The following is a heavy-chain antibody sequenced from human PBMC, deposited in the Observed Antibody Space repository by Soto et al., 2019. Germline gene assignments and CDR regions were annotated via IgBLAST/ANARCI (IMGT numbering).Heavy chain of an antibody. CDR2: ISAYNGNT. J-gene: IGHJ4*01. Sequence: ASVKVSCKASGYTFTSYGISWVRQAPGQGLEWMGWISAYNGNTNYAQKLQGRVTMTKDTSTSTAYMELRSLRTDDTTVYYCAIDHMNTEADGDDWGQGTPVTVSS. CDR1: GYTFTSYG. V-gene: IGHV1-18*01. D-gene: IGHD2-21*01. CDR3: AIDHMNTEADGDD.